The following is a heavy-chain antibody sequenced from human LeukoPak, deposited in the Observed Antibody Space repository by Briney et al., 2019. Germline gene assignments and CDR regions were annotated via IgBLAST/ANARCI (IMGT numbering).Heavy chain of an antibody. CDR3: VKDRYVDY. V-gene: IGHV3-30*18. D-gene: IGHD3-16*01. CDR2: ISYDGSDK. Sequence: GGSLRLSCAASGFRFSTFGMHWVRQAPGKGLEWVAVISYDGSDKYYSDSVKGRFTVSRDNSKNTLYLQMNSLRAEDTAVYYCVKDRYVDYWGQGILVTVSS. J-gene: IGHJ4*02. CDR1: GFRFSTFG.